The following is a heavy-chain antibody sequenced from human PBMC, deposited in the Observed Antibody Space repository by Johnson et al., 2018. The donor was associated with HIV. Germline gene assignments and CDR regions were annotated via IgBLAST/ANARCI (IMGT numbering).Heavy chain of an antibody. CDR3: ARDPIAFRNYYGSGSAFDI. Sequence: VQLVESGGGLVKPGGSLRLSCAASGFTVSSNYMNWVRQAPGKGLEWVSVIYSGGSTYHADSVRGRFTISRDNSKNTLFLQMNSLRPEDTAVYHCARDPIAFRNYYGSGSAFDIWGQGTMVTVSS. D-gene: IGHD3-10*01. CDR2: IYSGGST. V-gene: IGHV3-66*02. J-gene: IGHJ3*02. CDR1: GFTVSSNY.